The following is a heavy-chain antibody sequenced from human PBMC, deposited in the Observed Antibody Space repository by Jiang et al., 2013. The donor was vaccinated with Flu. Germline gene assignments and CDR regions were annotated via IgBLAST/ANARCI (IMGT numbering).Heavy chain of an antibody. V-gene: IGHV1-69*04. D-gene: IGHD3-22*01. Sequence: SGAEVKKPGSSVKVSCKASGGTFSSYAISWVRQAPGQGLEWMGRIIPILGIANYAQKFQGRVTITVDKSTSTAYMELSSLRSEDTAVYYCARDRGDSSGYYYLNWFDPWGQGTLVTVSS. CDR1: GGTFSSYA. CDR3: ARDRGDSSGYYYLNWFDP. J-gene: IGHJ5*02. CDR2: IIPILGIA.